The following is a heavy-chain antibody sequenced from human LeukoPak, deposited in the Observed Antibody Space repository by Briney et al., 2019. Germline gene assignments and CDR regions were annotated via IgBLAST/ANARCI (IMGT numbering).Heavy chain of an antibody. CDR3: AILYYYDSSGYYPGAVYYYYGMDV. Sequence: ASVKVSCKVSGYTLTELSMHWVRQAPGKGLEWMGGFDPEDGETIYAQKSQGRVTMTEDTSTDTAYMELSSLRSEDTAVYYCAILYYYDSSGYYPGAVYYYYGMDVWGQGTTVTVSS. J-gene: IGHJ6*02. D-gene: IGHD3-22*01. CDR2: FDPEDGET. CDR1: GYTLTELS. V-gene: IGHV1-24*01.